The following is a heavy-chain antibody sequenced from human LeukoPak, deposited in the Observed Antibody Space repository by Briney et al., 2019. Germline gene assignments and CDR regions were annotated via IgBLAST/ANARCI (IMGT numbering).Heavy chain of an antibody. Sequence: PGGSLRLSCAASGFTFSSYEMNWVRQAPGKGLEWVSYISSSGSTIYYADSVKGRFTISRDNAKNSLYLQMNSLRVEDTALYYCARKRSSGWYVWNFDLWGRGTLVTVSS. D-gene: IGHD6-19*01. CDR2: ISSSGSTI. V-gene: IGHV3-48*03. CDR1: GFTFSSYE. J-gene: IGHJ2*01. CDR3: ARKRSSGWYVWNFDL.